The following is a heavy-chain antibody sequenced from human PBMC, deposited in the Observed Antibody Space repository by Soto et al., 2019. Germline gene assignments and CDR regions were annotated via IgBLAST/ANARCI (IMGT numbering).Heavy chain of an antibody. CDR3: AKSKGLVPDASSGY. CDR1: GFTFSSYG. V-gene: IGHV3-30*18. Sequence: PGGSLRLSCAASGFTFSSYGIHWVRQAPCQGLEWVAVISYDGINKYYADSVKGRFTISRDNSKNKLYLQMNSLRAEDTAVYYCAKSKGLVPDASSGYWGQGTLVTVSS. J-gene: IGHJ4*02. CDR2: ISYDGINK. D-gene: IGHD2-2*01.